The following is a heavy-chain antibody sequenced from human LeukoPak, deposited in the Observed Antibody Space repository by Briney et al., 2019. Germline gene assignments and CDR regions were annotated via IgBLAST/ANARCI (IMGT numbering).Heavy chain of an antibody. V-gene: IGHV4-34*01. J-gene: IGHJ4*02. Sequence: SETLSLTCAVYGGSFSGYYWSWIRQPPGKGLGWIGDINHSGSTNYNPSVKSRVSISIDPSMNQFSLNLSSVTAADTAVYFCARGVTLYTGSYYSPHRPLDYWGQGTLVTVSS. CDR3: ARGVTLYTGSYYSPHRPLDY. D-gene: IGHD1-26*01. CDR2: INHSGST. CDR1: GGSFSGYY.